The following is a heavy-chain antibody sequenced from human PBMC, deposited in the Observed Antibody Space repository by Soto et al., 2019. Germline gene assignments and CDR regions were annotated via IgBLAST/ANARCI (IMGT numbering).Heavy chain of an antibody. CDR2: INHRGSL. D-gene: IGHD1-1*01. CDR1: GGSMTSGDQS. Sequence: SETLSLTCTVTGGSMTSGDQSWTWIRHRPGEGLEWFGYINHRGSLYYNPSLKSRVSMSVDTSKNQFSLNLSSVTAADTAVYYCARELPQRQGRNMDVWGQGTTVTVS. V-gene: IGHV4-31*03. CDR3: ARELPQRQGRNMDV. J-gene: IGHJ6*02.